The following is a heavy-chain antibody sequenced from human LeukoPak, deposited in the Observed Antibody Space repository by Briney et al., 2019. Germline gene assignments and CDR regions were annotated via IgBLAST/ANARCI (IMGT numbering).Heavy chain of an antibody. D-gene: IGHD5-12*01. CDR3: AGGGPIVATDY. CDR2: INHSGST. J-gene: IGHJ4*02. CDR1: GGSLSVHY. Sequence: SETLSLTCAVYGGSLSVHYWRWIRQPPGKGLEWTGEINHSGSTNYNPSLKSRVTISVDTSKNQFSLKLSSVTAADTAVYYCAGGGPIVATDYWGQGTLVTVSS. V-gene: IGHV4-34*01.